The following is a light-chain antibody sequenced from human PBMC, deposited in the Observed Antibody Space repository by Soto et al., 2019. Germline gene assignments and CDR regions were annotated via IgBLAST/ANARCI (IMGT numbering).Light chain of an antibody. CDR2: GAS. V-gene: IGKV3-20*01. CDR3: QQYGDSSRT. CDR1: QSVPSNY. Sequence: EIVLTQSPGTLSLSPGEGATLSCWASQSVPSNYLAWFQQRPGQAPRLLMYGASSRATGIPDRFRGSGSGTDFTLTISRLEPDDFAVYYCQQYGDSSRTFGQGTKLEIK. J-gene: IGKJ1*01.